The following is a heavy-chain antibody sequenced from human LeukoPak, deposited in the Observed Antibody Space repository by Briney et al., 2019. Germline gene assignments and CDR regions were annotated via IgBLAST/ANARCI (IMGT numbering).Heavy chain of an antibody. V-gene: IGHV3-48*02. Sequence: GRSLRLSCATSGFTFSSYSMSWVRQAPGKGLEWVSYISSSGSTIYYAASVKGRFIISRDNARKSVSLQMNSLRDEDTAVYYCARTTVFDYWGQGTLVTVSS. CDR2: ISSSGSTI. J-gene: IGHJ4*02. CDR3: ARTTVFDY. D-gene: IGHD1-14*01. CDR1: GFTFSSYS.